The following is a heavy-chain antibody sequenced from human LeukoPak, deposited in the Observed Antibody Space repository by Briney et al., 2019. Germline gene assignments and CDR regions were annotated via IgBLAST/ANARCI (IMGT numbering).Heavy chain of an antibody. D-gene: IGHD2-8*02. V-gene: IGHV3-23*01. Sequence: GGSLRLSCATSGFTFSTYAMSWVRQAPGKGLEWVSSISGSGGTTNYADSVRGRFTVSRDSSDNTVYLQMNSLRAEDTAVYYCARDRSDDNWWYVGSHWGQGTLVTVSS. CDR3: ARDRSDDNWWYVGSH. CDR2: ISGSGGTT. J-gene: IGHJ4*02. CDR1: GFTFSTYA.